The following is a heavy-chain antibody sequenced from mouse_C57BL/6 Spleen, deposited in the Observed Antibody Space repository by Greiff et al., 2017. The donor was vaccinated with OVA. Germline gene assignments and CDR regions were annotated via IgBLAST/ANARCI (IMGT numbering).Heavy chain of an antibody. Sequence: EVKLVESGGGLVQPGGSLSLSCAASGFTFTDYYMSWVRQPPGKALEWLGFIRNKANGYTTEYSASVKGRFTISRDNSQSILYLQMNALRAEDSATYYCARYDGTAWFAYWGQGTLVTVSA. D-gene: IGHD2-1*01. CDR2: IRNKANGYTT. V-gene: IGHV7-3*01. CDR3: ARYDGTAWFAY. CDR1: GFTFTDYY. J-gene: IGHJ3*01.